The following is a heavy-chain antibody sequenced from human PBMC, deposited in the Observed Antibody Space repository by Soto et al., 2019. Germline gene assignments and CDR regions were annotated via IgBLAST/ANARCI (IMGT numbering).Heavy chain of an antibody. D-gene: IGHD2-15*01. CDR1: GFTFSSYG. Sequence: QVQLVESGGGVVQPGRSLRLSCAASGFTFSSYGMHWVRQAPCKGLEWVAVISYDGSNKYYADSVKGRFTISRDNSKNTLYLQMNSLRAEDTAVFFCAKQYCSGGSCYSALDYWGQGTLVTVSS. J-gene: IGHJ4*02. CDR3: AKQYCSGGSCYSALDY. V-gene: IGHV3-30*18. CDR2: ISYDGSNK.